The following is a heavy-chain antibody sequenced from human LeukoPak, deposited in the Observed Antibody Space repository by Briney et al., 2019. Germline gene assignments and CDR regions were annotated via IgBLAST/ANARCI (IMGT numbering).Heavy chain of an antibody. D-gene: IGHD3-22*01. J-gene: IGHJ3*02. CDR1: GGSLSSGGYS. Sequence: SETLSLTCAVSGGSLSSGGYSWSWLRQPPGKGLEWIGYIYHSGSTYYNPSLKSRVTISVDRSKNQFSLKLSSVTAADTAVYYCARDSHYYDSRGPVHAFDIWGQGTMVTVSS. V-gene: IGHV4-30-2*01. CDR2: IYHSGST. CDR3: ARDSHYYDSRGPVHAFDI.